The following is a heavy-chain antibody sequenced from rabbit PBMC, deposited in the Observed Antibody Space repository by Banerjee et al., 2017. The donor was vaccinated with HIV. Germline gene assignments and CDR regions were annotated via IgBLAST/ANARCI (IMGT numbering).Heavy chain of an antibody. CDR1: GFSFSNKYV. J-gene: IGHJ4*01. Sequence: QQQLEESGGDLVKPEGSLTLTCTASGFSFSNKYVMCWVRQAPGKGLEWIGCIYAGSSGSTYYASWAKGRFTISQTSSTTVTLQMTSLTAADTATYFCARDLAGVIGWNFDLWGPGTLVTVS. D-gene: IGHD4-1*01. V-gene: IGHV1S45*01. CDR3: ARDLAGVIGWNFDL. CDR2: IYAGSSGST.